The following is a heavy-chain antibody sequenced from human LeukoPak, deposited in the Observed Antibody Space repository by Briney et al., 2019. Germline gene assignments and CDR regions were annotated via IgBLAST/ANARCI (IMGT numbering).Heavy chain of an antibody. D-gene: IGHD1-26*01. V-gene: IGHV1-18*01. J-gene: IGHJ5*02. CDR3: ARDSDRWEPTGGWFDP. CDR1: GYTFTSYG. CDR2: ISAYNGNT. Sequence: GSVKVSCKASGYTFTSYGISWVRQAPGQGLEWMVWISAYNGNTSYAQKLQGRVTMTTDTSTSTAYMELRSLRSDDTAVYYCARDSDRWEPTGGWFDPWGQGTLVTVSS.